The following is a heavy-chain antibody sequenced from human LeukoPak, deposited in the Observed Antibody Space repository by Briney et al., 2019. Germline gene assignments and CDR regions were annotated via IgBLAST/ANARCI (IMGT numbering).Heavy chain of an antibody. CDR1: GYTFTGYY. Sequence: ASVKVSCKASGYTFTGYYMHWVRQAPGQGLEWMGRINPNSGGTNYAQKFQGRVTMTRDTSISTAYMELSRLRSDDTAVYYCARPDFWSEDNYHYYGMDVWGQGTTVTVSS. CDR2: INPNSGGT. CDR3: ARPDFWSEDNYHYYGMDV. V-gene: IGHV1-2*06. D-gene: IGHD3-3*01. J-gene: IGHJ6*02.